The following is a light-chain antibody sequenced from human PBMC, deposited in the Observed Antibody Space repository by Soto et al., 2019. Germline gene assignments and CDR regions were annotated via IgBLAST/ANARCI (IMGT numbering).Light chain of an antibody. Sequence: QPVLTQSPSASASLGASVKLTCTLSSGHSSYAIDWHQQQPEKGPRYLMEINSDGSHTKGDGVPDRFSGSSSGADRYLTISSLQSDDEADYYCQAWGTGGVFGGGTKLTVL. V-gene: IGLV4-69*01. CDR1: SGHSSYA. CDR3: QAWGTGGV. CDR2: INSDGSH. J-gene: IGLJ3*02.